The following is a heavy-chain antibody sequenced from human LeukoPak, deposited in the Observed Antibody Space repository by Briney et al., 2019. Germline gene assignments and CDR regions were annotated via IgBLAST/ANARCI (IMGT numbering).Heavy chain of an antibody. Sequence: GGSLRLSCVGSGFTFSNYAMSWVRQAPGKGLEWVSSISSSSSYIYYADSVKGRFTISRDNAKNSLYLQMNSLRAEDTAVYYCAGYPARSSTDYWGQGTLVTVSS. D-gene: IGHD2-15*01. CDR2: ISSSSSYI. V-gene: IGHV3-21*01. CDR1: GFTFSNYA. J-gene: IGHJ4*02. CDR3: AGYPARSSTDY.